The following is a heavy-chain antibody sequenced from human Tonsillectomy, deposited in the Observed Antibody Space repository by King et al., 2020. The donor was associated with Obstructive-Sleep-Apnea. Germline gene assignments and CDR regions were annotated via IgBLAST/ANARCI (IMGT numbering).Heavy chain of an antibody. Sequence: VQLVESGGGVVQPGRSLRLSCAASGFTFSSYAMHWVRQAPGKGLEWVAVISYDGSNKYYADSVKGRFTISRDNSKNTLYLQMNSLRAEDTAVYYCARDPTYYDILTGSAFDIWGEGTMVTVSS. D-gene: IGHD3-9*01. J-gene: IGHJ3*02. V-gene: IGHV3-30-3*01. CDR2: ISYDGSNK. CDR1: GFTFSSYA. CDR3: ARDPTYYDILTGSAFDI.